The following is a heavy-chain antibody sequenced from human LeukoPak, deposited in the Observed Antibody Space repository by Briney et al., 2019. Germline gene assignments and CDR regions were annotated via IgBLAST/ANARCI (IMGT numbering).Heavy chain of an antibody. CDR2: IQYDGSNK. D-gene: IGHD2-15*01. J-gene: IGHJ4*02. CDR1: GFTFSSYG. Sequence: QPGGSLRLSCAASGFTFSSYGMHGVRQAPGRGLEWVAFIQYDGSNKYYADSVKGRFTISRDNSKNTLYLQMNSLRAEDTAVYYCAKFAEVVDWGQGTLVTVSS. CDR3: AKFAEVVD. V-gene: IGHV3-30*02.